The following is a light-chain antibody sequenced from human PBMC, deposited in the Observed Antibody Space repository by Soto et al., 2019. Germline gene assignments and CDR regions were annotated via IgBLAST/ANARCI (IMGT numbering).Light chain of an antibody. CDR3: AAWDDSLSGVV. CDR1: SSKIGSNY. CDR2: RNN. J-gene: IGLJ2*01. V-gene: IGLV1-47*01. Sequence: QSVVTQPPSASGTPGQRVSISYSGSSSKIGSNYVYWYQQLPGTAPKLLIYRNNQRPSGVPDRFSGSKSGTSASLAISGLRSQDEADYYCAAWDDSLSGVVFGGGTKVTVL.